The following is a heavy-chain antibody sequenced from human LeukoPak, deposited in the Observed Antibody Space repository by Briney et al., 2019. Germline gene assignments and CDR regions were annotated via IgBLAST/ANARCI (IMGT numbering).Heavy chain of an antibody. J-gene: IGHJ2*01. CDR1: GGSISSGGYS. Sequence: SQTLSLTCAVSGGSISSGGYSWSWIRQPPGKGLEWIANIYHSGSTYYNPSLKSRVTISVDRSKNRFSLKLSSVTAADTAVYYCARGDWYFDLWGRGTLVTVSS. CDR3: ARGDWYFDL. V-gene: IGHV4-30-2*01. CDR2: IYHSGST.